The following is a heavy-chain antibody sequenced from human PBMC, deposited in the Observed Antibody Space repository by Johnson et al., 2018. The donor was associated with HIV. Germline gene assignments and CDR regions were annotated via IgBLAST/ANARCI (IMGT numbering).Heavy chain of an antibody. CDR3: AIVRWQIQSLDVFDI. Sequence: QVQLVESGGDLVLPGGSLRLSCAASGFTFSDYYMSWIRQAPGKGPEWISYIRTSSSTIYYADSVKGRFTISRDNAKNSLDLQMDCLSAEDTAVYYCAIVRWQIQSLDVFDIWGQVTMVTVSS. D-gene: IGHD3-3*01. J-gene: IGHJ3*02. CDR2: IRTSSSTI. V-gene: IGHV3-11*04. CDR1: GFTFSDYY.